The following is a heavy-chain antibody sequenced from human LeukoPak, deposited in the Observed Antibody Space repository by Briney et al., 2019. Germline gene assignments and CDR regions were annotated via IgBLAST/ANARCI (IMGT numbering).Heavy chain of an antibody. J-gene: IGHJ4*02. Sequence: PSETLSLTCTVSGGSISSGGYYWSWIRQPPGKGLEWIGYIYHSGSTYYNPSLKSRVTISVDRSKNQFSLKLSSVTAADTAVYYCAKGGKPPRFDYWGQGTLVTVSS. CDR3: AKGGKPPRFDY. D-gene: IGHD3-16*01. CDR2: IYHSGST. V-gene: IGHV4-30-2*01. CDR1: GGSISSGGYY.